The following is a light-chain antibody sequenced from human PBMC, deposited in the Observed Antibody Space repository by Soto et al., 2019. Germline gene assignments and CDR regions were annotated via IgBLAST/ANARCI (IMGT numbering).Light chain of an antibody. CDR2: GAP. V-gene: IGKV3-20*01. Sequence: ERVLTQAPAALSVSLGDSATLSCRAGQSVSLSLAWYQMRPGQPPRLLIYGAPSRATGIPDRFSGSGSGTDFTLTINRLEPEDFAVYYCQQYGSSITFGQGTRLEIK. J-gene: IGKJ5*01. CDR3: QQYGSSIT. CDR1: QSVSLS.